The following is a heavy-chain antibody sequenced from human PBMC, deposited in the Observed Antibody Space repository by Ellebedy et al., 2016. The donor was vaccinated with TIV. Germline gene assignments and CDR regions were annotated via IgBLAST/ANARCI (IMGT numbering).Heavy chain of an antibody. J-gene: IGHJ4*02. CDR2: IDPSDSYT. V-gene: IGHV5-10-1*01. Sequence: GESLKISCKGSGSSFTSYWISWVRQMPGKGLEWMGRIDPSDSYTNYSPSFQGHVTISADKSISTAYLQWSSLKASDTAIYYCARRYYDSSGYYQLFDYWGQGTLVTVSS. CDR3: ARRYYDSSGYYQLFDY. CDR1: GSSFTSYW. D-gene: IGHD3-22*01.